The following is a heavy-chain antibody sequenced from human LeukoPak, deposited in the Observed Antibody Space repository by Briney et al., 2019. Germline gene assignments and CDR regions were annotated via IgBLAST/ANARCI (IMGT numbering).Heavy chain of an antibody. V-gene: IGHV3-23*01. J-gene: IGHJ5*02. Sequence: GGSLRLSCAASGFTFSSYAMSWVRQAPGKGLEWVSAISGSGGSTYYADSVKGRFTISRDNSKNTLYLQMNSLRAENTAVYYCAKGDSFGGVIVVFDPWGQGTLVTVSS. CDR2: ISGSGGST. CDR3: AKGDSFGGVIVVFDP. CDR1: GFTFSSYA. D-gene: IGHD3-16*02.